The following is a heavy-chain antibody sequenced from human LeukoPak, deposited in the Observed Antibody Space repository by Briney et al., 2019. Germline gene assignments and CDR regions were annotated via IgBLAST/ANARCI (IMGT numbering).Heavy chain of an antibody. Sequence: PGGSLRLSCAASGFTFSSYAMSWVRQAPGKGLEWVSTISGSYGSTYYADSVKGRFTISRDSSKNTLYLQMDSLRAEDTAVHYCAEGPMTTVTTGNFDYWGQGTLVTVSS. CDR3: AEGPMTTVTTGNFDY. CDR2: ISGSYGST. V-gene: IGHV3-23*01. D-gene: IGHD4-17*01. J-gene: IGHJ4*02. CDR1: GFTFSSYA.